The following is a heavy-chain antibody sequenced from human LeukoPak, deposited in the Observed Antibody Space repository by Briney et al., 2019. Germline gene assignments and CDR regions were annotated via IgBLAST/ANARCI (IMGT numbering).Heavy chain of an antibody. CDR1: GGSISSSSYY. D-gene: IGHD2-8*02. CDR3: AKDPGGDPGP. CDR2: ISGSGGST. J-gene: IGHJ5*02. V-gene: IGHV3-23*01. Sequence: ETLSLTCTVSGGSISSSSYYWGWIRQAPGKGLEWVSAISGSGGSTYYADSVKGRFTISRDNSKNTLYLQMNSLRAEDTAVYYCAKDPGGDPGPWGQGTLVTVSS.